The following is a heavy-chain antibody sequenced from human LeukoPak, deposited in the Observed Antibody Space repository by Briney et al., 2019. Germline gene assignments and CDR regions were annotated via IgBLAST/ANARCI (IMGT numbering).Heavy chain of an antibody. J-gene: IGHJ4*02. CDR3: AGYYYDSSGYLDY. Sequence: GGSLRLSCAASGFTFSSYAMSWVRQAPGKGLEWVSAISGSGDSTYYADSVKGRFTISRDNSKNSLYLQMNSLRAEDTAVYYCAGYYYDSSGYLDYWGQGTLVTVSS. CDR1: GFTFSSYA. D-gene: IGHD3-22*01. CDR2: ISGSGDST. V-gene: IGHV3-23*01.